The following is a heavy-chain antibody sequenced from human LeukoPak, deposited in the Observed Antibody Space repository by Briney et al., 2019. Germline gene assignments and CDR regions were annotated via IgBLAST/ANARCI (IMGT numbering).Heavy chain of an antibody. CDR3: PRETLRTDYGAYVVAFYI. CDR1: GYTFTSYG. J-gene: IGHJ3*02. D-gene: IGHD4-17*01. Sequence: GASVTVSCKASGYTFTSYGISWVRQAPGQGLEWMGWISAYNGNTNYAQKLQGRVTMTTDTYTRTAYMELRSLRSDDTPAYYCPRETLRTDYGAYVVAFYIWGQGTMVTVSS. CDR2: ISAYNGNT. V-gene: IGHV1-18*01.